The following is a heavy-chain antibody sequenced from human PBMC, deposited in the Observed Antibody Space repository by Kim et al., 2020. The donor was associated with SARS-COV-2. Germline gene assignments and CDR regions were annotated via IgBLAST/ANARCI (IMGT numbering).Heavy chain of an antibody. D-gene: IGHD3-22*01. CDR3: ARDNMYYYDGSGYFLDY. Sequence: SVKVSCKASGGTFSSYAISWVRQAPGHGLEWMGGIIPIFGTANYAQQFQGRVTITADESTSTAYMELSSLRSEDTAVYYCARDNMYYYDGSGYFLDYWGQGTVVTVTT. V-gene: IGHV1-69*13. CDR2: IIPIFGTA. CDR1: GGTFSSYA. J-gene: IGHJ4*02.